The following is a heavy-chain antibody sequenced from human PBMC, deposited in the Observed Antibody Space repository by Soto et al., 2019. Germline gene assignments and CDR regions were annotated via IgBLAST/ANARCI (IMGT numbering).Heavy chain of an antibody. D-gene: IGHD3-10*01. CDR3: AGRYYYGSGSYLYYFDY. CDR2: IIPILGIA. V-gene: IGHV1-69*02. CDR1: GGTFSSYT. Sequence: QVQLVQSGAEVKKPGSSVKVSCKASGGTFSSYTISWVRQAPGQGLEWMGRIIPILGIANYAQKFQGRVTITEDKSTSTAYMELNSRRSEDTAVYYCAGRYYYGSGSYLYYFDYWGQGTLVTVSS. J-gene: IGHJ4*02.